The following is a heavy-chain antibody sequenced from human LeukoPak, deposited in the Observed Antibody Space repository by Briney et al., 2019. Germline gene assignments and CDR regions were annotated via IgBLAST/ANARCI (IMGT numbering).Heavy chain of an antibody. V-gene: IGHV4-59*01. CDR2: IYYSGST. Sequence: SETLSLTCTVSGGSISSYYWSWIRQPPGKGLEWIGYIYYSGSTNYNPSLKSRVTISVDTSKNQFSLKLSSVTAADPAVYYCARVGEEFEEVHPCAQGTLVTVSS. J-gene: IGHJ5*02. CDR1: GGSISSYY. CDR3: ARVGEEFEEVHP. D-gene: IGHD3-10*01.